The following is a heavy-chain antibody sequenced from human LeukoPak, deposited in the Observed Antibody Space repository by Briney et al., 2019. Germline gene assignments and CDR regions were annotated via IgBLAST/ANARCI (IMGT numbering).Heavy chain of an antibody. CDR1: EFTYG. Sequence: AGGSLRLSCAASEFTYGMNWVRQPPGKGLEWVANIKQDGSEKYYLGSVKGRFTISRDNAKSSLYLQMDSLRAEDTAVYYCARDGPYSSSATHPPWGQGTLVTVSS. CDR3: ARDGPYSSSATHPP. J-gene: IGHJ5*02. D-gene: IGHD6-6*01. CDR2: IKQDGSEK. V-gene: IGHV3-7*03.